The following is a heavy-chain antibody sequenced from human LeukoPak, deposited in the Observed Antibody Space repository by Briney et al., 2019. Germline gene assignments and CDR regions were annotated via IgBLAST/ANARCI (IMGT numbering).Heavy chain of an antibody. Sequence: ASVKVSCKASGYTFTSYAMNWVRQAPGQGLEWMGWINTNTGNPTYAQGFTGRFVFSFDTSVSTAYLQISSLRSEDTAVYYCARELRVGATRGIGNYYYYYMDVWGKGTTVTVSS. CDR2: INTNTGNP. D-gene: IGHD1-26*01. CDR1: GYTFTSYA. V-gene: IGHV7-4-1*02. CDR3: ARELRVGATRGIGNYYYYYMDV. J-gene: IGHJ6*03.